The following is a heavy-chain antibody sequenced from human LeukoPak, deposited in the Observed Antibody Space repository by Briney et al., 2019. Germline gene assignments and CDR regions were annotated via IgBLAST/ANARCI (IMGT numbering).Heavy chain of an antibody. CDR3: ARDPVPFDY. CDR2: IRQDGSEK. V-gene: IGHV3-7*01. J-gene: IGHJ4*02. D-gene: IGHD4-17*01. Sequence: TGGSLRLSCAASGFTFSNYWMSWVRQAPGKGLEWVANIRQDGSEKYYVDSMRGRFTISRDNAKNSLYLQMNSLRAEDTAVYYCARDPVPFDYWGQGTLVTVSS. CDR1: GFTFSNYW.